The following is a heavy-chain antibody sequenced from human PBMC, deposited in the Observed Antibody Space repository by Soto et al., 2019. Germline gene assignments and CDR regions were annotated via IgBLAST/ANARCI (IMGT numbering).Heavy chain of an antibody. D-gene: IGHD6-13*01. V-gene: IGHV4-30-4*01. CDR2: IYYTGST. CDR1: GGSISSGDYY. Sequence: QVQLQESGPGLVKPSQTLSLTCTVSGGSISSGDYYWTWIRQPPGRGLEWIGYIYYTGSTYYNPSLKSRVTISVDTSKTQFSLKLSSVTPADTAVYYCTRDWVYSRTRFDYWGQGTVVTVSS. J-gene: IGHJ4*02. CDR3: TRDWVYSRTRFDY.